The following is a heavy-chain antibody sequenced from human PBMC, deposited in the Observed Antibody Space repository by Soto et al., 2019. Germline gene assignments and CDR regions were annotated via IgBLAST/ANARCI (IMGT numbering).Heavy chain of an antibody. D-gene: IGHD3-16*01. CDR1: GGSTSSDNY. CDR2: IYYSGNT. J-gene: IGHJ4*02. V-gene: IGHV4-30-4*01. CDR3: AREGGESSDGLYYFDS. Sequence: QVQLQESGPGLVKPSQTLSLTCTVSGGSTSSDNYWSWIRQPPGKGLEGIGHIYYSGNTDYNPSLKSRLAISIDTSQNQFSLKLSSVTAADTAVYFCAREGGESSDGLYYFDSWGQGSLVTVS.